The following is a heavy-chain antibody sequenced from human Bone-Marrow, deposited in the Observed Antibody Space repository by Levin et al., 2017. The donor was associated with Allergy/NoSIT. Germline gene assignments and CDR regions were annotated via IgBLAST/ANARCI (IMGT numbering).Heavy chain of an antibody. J-gene: IGHJ3*02. V-gene: IGHV3-23*01. Sequence: GGSLRLSCAVSGFTFSNYAMSWVRQAPGKGLEWVSVISGSGGSTYYADSVKGRFTISRDNSKNTLYLQMNSLRAEDTAVYYCAKETSMVRGVIPTRGAFDIWGQGTMVTVSS. CDR1: GFTFSNYA. D-gene: IGHD3-10*01. CDR3: AKETSMVRGVIPTRGAFDI. CDR2: ISGSGGST.